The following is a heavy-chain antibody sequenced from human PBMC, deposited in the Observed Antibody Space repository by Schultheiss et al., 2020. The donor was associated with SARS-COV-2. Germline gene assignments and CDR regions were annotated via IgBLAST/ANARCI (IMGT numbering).Heavy chain of an antibody. CDR1: GFTFSDYS. V-gene: IGHV3-48*02. CDR2: ISSRSNTI. CDR3: ARDRRRSIVGTTVGFLGDY. Sequence: GGSLRLSCAASGFTFSDYSMNWVRQAPGKGLEWVSYISSRSNTIYYADSVKGRFTISRDNAKNSLYLQMNSLRDEDTAVYYCARDRRRSIVGTTVGFLGDYWGQGTLVTVSS. J-gene: IGHJ4*02. D-gene: IGHD1-26*01.